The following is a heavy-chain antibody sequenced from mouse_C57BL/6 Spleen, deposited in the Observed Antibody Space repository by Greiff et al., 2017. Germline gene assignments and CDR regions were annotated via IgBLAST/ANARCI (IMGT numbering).Heavy chain of an antibody. CDR3: ASITTVAY. CDR1: GYAFSSSW. CDR2: LYPGDGDT. Sequence: VQLQQSGPELVKPGASVKISCKASGYAFSSSWMNWVKQRPGKGLEWIGRLYPGDGDTNYNGKFKGKATLTADKSSSTAYMQLSSLTSEDSAVYFGASITTVAYWGQGTLVTVSA. D-gene: IGHD1-1*01. J-gene: IGHJ3*01. V-gene: IGHV1-82*01.